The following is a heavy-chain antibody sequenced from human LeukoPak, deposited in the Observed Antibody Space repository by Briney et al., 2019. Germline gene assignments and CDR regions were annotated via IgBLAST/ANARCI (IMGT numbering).Heavy chain of an antibody. CDR3: AKDHDSTGLFQDRDY. CDR1: GXTFSRYA. V-gene: IGHV3-23*01. Sequence: GGSLRLSCAASGXTFSRYAMNWVSQAQGKGLEWVSTISISANTQYADSVKGRFTISRDNSKSTLYLQMNSLRAEDTAISYCAKDHDSTGLFQDRDYWGQGTQVTISS. J-gene: IGHJ4*02. D-gene: IGHD6-19*01. CDR2: ISISANT.